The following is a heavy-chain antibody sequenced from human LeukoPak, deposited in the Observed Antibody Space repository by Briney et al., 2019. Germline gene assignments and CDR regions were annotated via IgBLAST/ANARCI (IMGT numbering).Heavy chain of an antibody. CDR3: ARCGDGQLVYCYYYMDV. V-gene: IGHV4-34*01. J-gene: IGHJ6*03. CDR1: GGSFSGYY. CDR2: INHSGST. D-gene: IGHD6-6*01. Sequence: SETLSLTCAVYGGSFSGYYWSWIRQPPGKGLEWIGEINHSGSTNYNPSLKSRVTISVDTSKNQFSLKLSSVTAADTAVYYCARCGDGQLVYCYYYMDVWGKGTTVTVSS.